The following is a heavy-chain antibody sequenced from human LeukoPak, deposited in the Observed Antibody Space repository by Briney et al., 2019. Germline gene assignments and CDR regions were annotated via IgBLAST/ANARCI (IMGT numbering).Heavy chain of an antibody. CDR1: GFTFDDYA. D-gene: IGHD3-10*01. Sequence: PGGSLRLSCAASGFTFDDYAMHWVRQAPGKGLEWVSGISWNSGSIGYADSVKGRFTISRDNAKNSLYLQMNSLRAEDTALYYCAKGSYYGSGDIDYWGQGTLVTVSS. J-gene: IGHJ4*02. V-gene: IGHV3-9*01. CDR3: AKGSYYGSGDIDY. CDR2: ISWNSGSI.